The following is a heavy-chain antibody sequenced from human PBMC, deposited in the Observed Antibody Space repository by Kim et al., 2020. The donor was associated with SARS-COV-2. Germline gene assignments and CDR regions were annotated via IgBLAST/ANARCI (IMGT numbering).Heavy chain of an antibody. J-gene: IGHJ6*03. CDR2: ISWNSGSI. CDR1: GFTFDDYA. D-gene: IGHD3-22*01. V-gene: IGHV3-9*01. CDR3: AKSYYDNRYYYYMDV. Sequence: GGSLRLSCAASGFTFDDYAMHWVRQAPGKGLEWVSGISWNSGSIGYADSVKGRFTISRDNAKNSLYLQMNSLRAEDTALYYCAKSYYDNRYYYYMDVWGKGTTVTVSS.